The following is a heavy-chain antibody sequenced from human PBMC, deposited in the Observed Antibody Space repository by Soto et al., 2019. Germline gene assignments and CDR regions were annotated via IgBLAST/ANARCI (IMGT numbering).Heavy chain of an antibody. CDR2: LHSTGAT. J-gene: IGHJ5*02. CDR3: VRDVPAAGTDWFDP. D-gene: IGHD6-13*01. CDR1: GGSINNYW. Sequence: SETLSLTCTVSGGSINNYWWSWIRQAADKRLEWIGRLHSTGATNYNPSLRSRVTMSVDKSKNQFSLNLASVTAADTAVYYCVRDVPAAGTDWFDPWGQGALVTVSS. V-gene: IGHV4-4*07.